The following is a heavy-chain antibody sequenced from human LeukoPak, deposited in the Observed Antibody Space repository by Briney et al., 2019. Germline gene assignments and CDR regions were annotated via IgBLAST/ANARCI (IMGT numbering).Heavy chain of an antibody. D-gene: IGHD6-13*01. J-gene: IGHJ4*02. CDR3: ASSIGSSSWPFDY. CDR1: GGSISSYY. CDR2: IYYSGST. Sequence: SETLSLTCTVSGGSISSYYWSWIRQPPGKGLEWIGYIYYSGSTYYNPSLKSRVTISVDTSKNQFSLKLSSVTAADTAVYYCASSIGSSSWPFDYWGQGTLVTVSS. V-gene: IGHV4-59*12.